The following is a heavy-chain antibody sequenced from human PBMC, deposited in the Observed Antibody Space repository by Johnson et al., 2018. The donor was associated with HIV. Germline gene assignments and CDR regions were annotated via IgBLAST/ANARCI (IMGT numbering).Heavy chain of an antibody. Sequence: VQLVESGGGLIQPGGSLRLSCAASGFTVSSNYMSWVRQAPGKGLEWVSVIYSGGSTYYADYVKGRFTISRDNSKNTLYLQMNSLRAEDTAVYYCERGAALPAAFAICGQGTMVTVSS. V-gene: IGHV3-53*01. J-gene: IGHJ3*02. CDR2: IYSGGST. CDR1: GFTVSSNY. CDR3: ERGAALPAAFAI. D-gene: IGHD2-15*01.